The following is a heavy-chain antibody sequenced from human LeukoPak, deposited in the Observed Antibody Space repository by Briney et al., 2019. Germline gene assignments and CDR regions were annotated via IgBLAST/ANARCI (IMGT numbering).Heavy chain of an antibody. J-gene: IGHJ4*02. CDR1: GGSISSSSYY. Sequence: SETLSLTCTVSGGSISSSSYYWGWIRQPPGKGLEWIGNIYYSGSTYYNPSLKSRVTISVYTSKNQFSLKLSSVTAADTAVYYCARHRRSDIVVVTAIDSWGQGTLVTVSS. CDR3: ARHRRSDIVVVTAIDS. CDR2: IYYSGST. D-gene: IGHD2-21*02. V-gene: IGHV4-39*01.